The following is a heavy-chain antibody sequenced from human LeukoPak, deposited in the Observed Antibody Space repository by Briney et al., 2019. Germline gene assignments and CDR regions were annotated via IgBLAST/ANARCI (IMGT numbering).Heavy chain of an antibody. Sequence: SETLSLTCTVSGGSISSYYWSWIRQPPGKGLEWIGYTYYSGSTNYNPSLKSRVTISVDTSKNQFSLKLSSVTAADTAVYYCARPRSDGSGHGWFDPWGQGTLVTVSS. J-gene: IGHJ5*02. CDR1: GGSISSYY. CDR2: TYYSGST. D-gene: IGHD3-22*01. V-gene: IGHV4-59*08. CDR3: ARPRSDGSGHGWFDP.